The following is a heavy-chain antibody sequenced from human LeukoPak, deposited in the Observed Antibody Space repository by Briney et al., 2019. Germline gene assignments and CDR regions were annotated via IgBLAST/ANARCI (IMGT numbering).Heavy chain of an antibody. CDR1: GYTFSGYY. CDR3: QAKYNWNDVEPPDY. D-gene: IGHD1-20*01. J-gene: IGHJ4*02. CDR2: INPNSGGT. V-gene: IGHV1-2*02. Sequence: ASVKVSCKASGYTFSGYYVHWVRQAPGQGLEWMGWINPNSGGTNYAQKFQGRVTMTRDTSISTAYMELSRLRSDDTAVYYCQAKYNWNDVEPPDYWGQGTLVTVSS.